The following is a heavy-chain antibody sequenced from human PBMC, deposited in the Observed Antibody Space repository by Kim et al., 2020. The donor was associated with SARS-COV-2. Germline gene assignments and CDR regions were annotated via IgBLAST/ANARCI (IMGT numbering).Heavy chain of an antibody. D-gene: IGHD1-26*01. CDR1: GFTFSGSA. CDR3: YSWVGGTPVPDY. CDR2: IKNKAKSYAT. Sequence: GGSPRLSCAASGFTFSGSAMHWVRQASGKGLEWVGRIKNKAKSYATAYAASVNGRFTISRDDSKNTAYLQMNSLKTEDTAVYYCYSWVGGTPVPDYWGQGTLVTVSS. V-gene: IGHV3-73*01. J-gene: IGHJ4*02.